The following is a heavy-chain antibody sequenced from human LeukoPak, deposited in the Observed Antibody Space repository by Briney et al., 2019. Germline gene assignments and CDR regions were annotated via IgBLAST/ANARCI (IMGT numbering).Heavy chain of an antibody. CDR3: ARDFGFGFGELFDY. J-gene: IGHJ4*02. CDR2: IKQDGSEK. Sequence: PGGSLRLSCAASGFTFSSYWMSWVRQAPGKGLEWVANIKQDGSEKYYVDSVKGRFTISRDNAKNSLYLQMNSLRAEDTAVYYCARDFGFGFGELFDYWGQGTLVTVSS. V-gene: IGHV3-7*01. D-gene: IGHD3-10*01. CDR1: GFTFSSYW.